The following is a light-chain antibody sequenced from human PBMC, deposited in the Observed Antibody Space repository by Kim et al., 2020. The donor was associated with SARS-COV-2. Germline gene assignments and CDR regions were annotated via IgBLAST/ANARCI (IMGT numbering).Light chain of an antibody. CDR2: GAS. CDR1: QPVSTY. CDR3: EQSYSLPLA. J-gene: IGKJ4*01. Sequence: SAPVGDRVTITCLASQPVSTYLNWYQHKPGKVPKLLIFGASTLHTGVSSRFSGSGSGTDFTLTISSLQPEDAATYYCEQSYSLPLAFGGGTRVEI. V-gene: IGKV1-39*01.